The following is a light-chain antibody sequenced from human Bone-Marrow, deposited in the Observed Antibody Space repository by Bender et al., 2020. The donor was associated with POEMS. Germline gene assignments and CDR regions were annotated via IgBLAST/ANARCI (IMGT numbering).Light chain of an antibody. J-gene: IGLJ2*01. Sequence: QSVLTQPPSVSGAPGQRVTISCTGSISNIGAGFGVNWYQHLPGTAPKLLIYANINRPSGVPDRFSGSKSGTSASLAITGLQAEDEADYYCSSYTSTSSLVVLGGGTKLTVL. CDR3: SSYTSTSSLVV. CDR2: ANI. CDR1: ISNIGAGFG. V-gene: IGLV1-40*01.